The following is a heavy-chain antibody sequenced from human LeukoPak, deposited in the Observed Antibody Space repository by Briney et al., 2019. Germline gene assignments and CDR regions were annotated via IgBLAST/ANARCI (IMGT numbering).Heavy chain of an antibody. J-gene: IGHJ3*01. V-gene: IGHV4-59*12. D-gene: IGHD2-21*02. CDR2: IYYSGST. CDR3: ARYCDGDCNSSAFDL. Sequence: PSETLCLTCTVSGGSINNYYWSWIRQPPGKGLEWIGYIYYSGSTNYNASLRGRVTMSVDTSKNQFSLKLTSVTAADTAVYYCARYCDGDCNSSAFDLWGQGTMVTVSS. CDR1: GGSINNYY.